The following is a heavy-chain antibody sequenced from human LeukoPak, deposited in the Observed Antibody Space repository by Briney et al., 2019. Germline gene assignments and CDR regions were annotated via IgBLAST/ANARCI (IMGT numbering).Heavy chain of an antibody. Sequence: ASVKVSRKASGYTFTSYYMHWVRQAPGQGLEWMGIINPSGGSTSYAQKFRGRVTMTRDTSTSTVYMELSSLRSEDTAVYYCARELNPRGFDYWGQGTLVTVSS. CDR1: GYTFTSYY. V-gene: IGHV1-46*01. J-gene: IGHJ4*02. CDR3: ARELNPRGFDY. D-gene: IGHD3-10*01. CDR2: INPSGGST.